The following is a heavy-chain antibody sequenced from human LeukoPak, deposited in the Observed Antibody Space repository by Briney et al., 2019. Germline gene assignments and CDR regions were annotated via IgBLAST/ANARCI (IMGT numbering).Heavy chain of an antibody. CDR2: IYHSGST. CDR3: ARGSSDYAGSFDY. D-gene: IGHD5-12*01. J-gene: IGHJ4*02. Sequence: SQTLSLTCAVSGGSISSGGYSWSWIRQPPGKGLEWIGYIYHSGSTYYNPSLKSRVTISVDRSKNQFSLKLSSVTAADTAVYYCARGSSDYAGSFDYWGQGTLVTVSS. CDR1: GGSISSGGYS. V-gene: IGHV4-30-2*01.